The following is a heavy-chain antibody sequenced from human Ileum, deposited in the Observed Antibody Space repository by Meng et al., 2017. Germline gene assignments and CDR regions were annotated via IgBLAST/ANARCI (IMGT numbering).Heavy chain of an antibody. V-gene: IGHV3-11*01. J-gene: IGHJ4*02. CDR3: ARPQYNYGRDPFEH. Sequence: QLVESGVGSADPVCSLEFSCAASGFTFSESYVSWVRQAPGKGLEWVAYISKSDGTMYYADSVKGRFTISRDNARNSLYLQMDSLRAEDTAVYYCARPQYNYGRDPFEHWGQGTLVTVSS. CDR2: ISKSDGTM. CDR1: GFTFSESY. D-gene: IGHD5-18*01.